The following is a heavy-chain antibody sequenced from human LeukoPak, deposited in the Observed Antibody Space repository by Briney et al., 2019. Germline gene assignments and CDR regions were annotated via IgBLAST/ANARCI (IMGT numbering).Heavy chain of an antibody. CDR1: GGSISSSSYY. J-gene: IGHJ4*02. Sequence: PSETLSLTCTVSGGSISSSSYYWGWIRQPPGKGLEWIGSIYYSGSTYYNPSLKSRVTISVDTSKNQFSLKLSSVTAADTAVYYCARGLGSGSSDNRGINDYWGQGTLVTVSS. CDR3: ARGLGSGSSDNRGINDY. CDR2: IYYSGST. D-gene: IGHD3-10*01. V-gene: IGHV4-39*07.